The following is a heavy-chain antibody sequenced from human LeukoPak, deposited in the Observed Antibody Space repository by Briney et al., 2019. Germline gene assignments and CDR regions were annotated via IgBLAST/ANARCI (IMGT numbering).Heavy chain of an antibody. CDR3: ARALPRPGAFDI. CDR1: GFTFDDYA. CDR2: ISWNSGSI. J-gene: IGHJ3*02. Sequence: GGSLRLSCAASGFTFDDYAMHWVRHAPGKGLEWVSGISWNSGSIGYADSVKGRFTISRDNAKNSLYLQMNSLRAEDTAVYYCARALPRPGAFDIWGQGTMVTVSS. V-gene: IGHV3-9*01. D-gene: IGHD3-10*01.